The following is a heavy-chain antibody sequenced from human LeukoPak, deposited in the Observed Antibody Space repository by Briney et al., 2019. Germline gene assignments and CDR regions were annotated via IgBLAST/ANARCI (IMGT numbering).Heavy chain of an antibody. CDR1: GYTFTGYY. D-gene: IGHD2-2*01. CDR3: ATWVSSPPGGFP. V-gene: IGHV1-2*06. J-gene: IGHJ5*02. CDR2: INPNSGGT. Sequence: ASVKVSCKASGYTFTGYYMHWVRQAPGQGLEWMGRINPNSGGTNYAQEFQGRVTMTRDTSISTAYMELRGLRSDDTAVYYCATWVSSPPGGFPWGQGTLVTVSS.